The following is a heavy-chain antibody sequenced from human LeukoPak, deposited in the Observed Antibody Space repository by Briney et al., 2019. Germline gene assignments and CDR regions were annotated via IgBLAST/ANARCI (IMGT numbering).Heavy chain of an antibody. Sequence: SETLSLTCTVSGGSISSYYWSWIRQPPGKGLEWIGYIYYSGSTNYNPSLKSRVTISVDTSKNQFSLKLSSVTAADTAVYYCARFTSAFDYWGQGTLATVSS. V-gene: IGHV4-59*01. J-gene: IGHJ4*02. CDR1: GGSISSYY. CDR3: ARFTSAFDY. CDR2: IYYSGST.